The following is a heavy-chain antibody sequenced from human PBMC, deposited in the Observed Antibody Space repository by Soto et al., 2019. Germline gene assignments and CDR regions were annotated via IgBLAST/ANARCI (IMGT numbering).Heavy chain of an antibody. V-gene: IGHV1-18*01. D-gene: IGHD3-10*01. CDR1: GYTFTSYG. CDR2: ISAYNGNT. Sequence: ASVKVSFKASGYTFTSYGISWVRQAPGQGLEWMGWISAYNGNTNYAQKLQGRVTMTTDTSTSTAYMELRSLRSDDTAVYYCARARWFGEQNYYYYGMDVWGQGTTVTVSS. J-gene: IGHJ6*02. CDR3: ARARWFGEQNYYYYGMDV.